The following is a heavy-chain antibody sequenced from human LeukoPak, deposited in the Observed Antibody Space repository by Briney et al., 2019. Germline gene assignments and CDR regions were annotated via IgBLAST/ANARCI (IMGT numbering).Heavy chain of an antibody. CDR3: ARGLMYYDILTGYTSADAFDI. V-gene: IGHV4-34*01. J-gene: IGHJ3*02. CDR2: INHSGST. D-gene: IGHD3-9*01. CDR1: GGSFSGYY. Sequence: SETLSLTCAIYGGSFSGYYWSWIRQPPGKGLEWIGEINHSGSTDYYPSLKSRVTISVDTSKNQFSLKLSSVTAADTAVYYCARGLMYYDILTGYTSADAFDIWGQGTMVTVSS.